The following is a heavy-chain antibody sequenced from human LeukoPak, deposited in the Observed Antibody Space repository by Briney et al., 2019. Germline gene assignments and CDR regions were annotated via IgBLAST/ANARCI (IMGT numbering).Heavy chain of an antibody. Sequence: GGSLRLSCAASGFTFSSYAMHWVGQARGKGLEWVAVISYDGSNKYYADSVKGRFTIYRDNSKNTLYLQMNSLRAEDTAVYYCARDPRQYSSDLQPLFDYWGQGTLVTVSS. CDR3: ARDPRQYSSDLQPLFDY. J-gene: IGHJ4*02. V-gene: IGHV3-30*04. CDR1: GFTFSSYA. CDR2: ISYDGSNK. D-gene: IGHD6-19*01.